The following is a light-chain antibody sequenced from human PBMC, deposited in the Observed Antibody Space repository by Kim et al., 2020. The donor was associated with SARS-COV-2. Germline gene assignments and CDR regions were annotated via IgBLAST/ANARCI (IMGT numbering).Light chain of an antibody. CDR2: QDN. CDR1: KLGDKY. Sequence: SYELTQPPSVSVSQGQTASITCSGEKLGDKYAYWYQQKPGQSPVVVIYQDNKRPSGIPERFAGSNSGNTATLTISVTQARDEADYYCQAWDSRSYVVFGGGTQLTAL. V-gene: IGLV3-1*01. CDR3: QAWDSRSYVV. J-gene: IGLJ2*01.